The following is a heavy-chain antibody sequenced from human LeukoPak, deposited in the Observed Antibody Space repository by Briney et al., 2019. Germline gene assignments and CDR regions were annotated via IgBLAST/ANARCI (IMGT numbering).Heavy chain of an antibody. CDR3: TRSDIVVVVADY. D-gene: IGHD2-15*01. J-gene: IGHJ4*02. CDR2: IYYSGST. CDR1: GGSISSSSYY. V-gene: IGHV4-39*01. Sequence: PSETLSLTCTVSGGSISSSSYYWGCIRQPPGKGLEWIGSIYYSGSTYYNPPLKSRVTISVDTSKNQFSLKLSSVTAADTAVYYCTRSDIVVVVADYWGQGTLVTVSS.